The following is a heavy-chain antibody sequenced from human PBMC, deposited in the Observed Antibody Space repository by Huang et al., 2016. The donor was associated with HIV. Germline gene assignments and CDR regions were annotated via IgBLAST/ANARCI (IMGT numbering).Heavy chain of an antibody. D-gene: IGHD4-17*01. Sequence: QVHLVQSGAEVKKPGSSVKVSCRASGYTFTNYDIHWVRQAPGRGIRWVGWMNPNTGNTGFAQSFQGRVTMTRKTSRTTAYMELTSLTSEDTAVYYCARSAYGDLDYWGLGTLVIVSS. V-gene: IGHV1-8*02. J-gene: IGHJ4*02. CDR3: ARSAYGDLDY. CDR2: MNPNTGNT. CDR1: GYTFTNYD.